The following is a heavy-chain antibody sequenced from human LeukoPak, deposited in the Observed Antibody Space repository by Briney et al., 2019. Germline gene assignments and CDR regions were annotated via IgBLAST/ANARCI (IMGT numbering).Heavy chain of an antibody. J-gene: IGHJ3*02. CDR3: ARAGWNRRDAFDI. V-gene: IGHV3-7*01. D-gene: IGHD1-1*01. CDR2: IKLDGSEK. Sequence: GGSLRLSCAASEFTFSSYWMSWVRQAPGKGLEWVANIKLDGSEKYYVDSVKGRFTISRDNAKNSLYLQMNSLRAEDTAVYYCARAGWNRRDAFDIWGQGTMVTVSS. CDR1: EFTFSSYW.